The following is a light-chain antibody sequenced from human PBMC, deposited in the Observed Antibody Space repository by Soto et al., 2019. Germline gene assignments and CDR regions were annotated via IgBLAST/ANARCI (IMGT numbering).Light chain of an antibody. CDR3: QSYDSSLTGYV. V-gene: IGLV1-40*01. Sequence: QSVLRQPPSVCWAPGHRVTISCTGSSSNIGAGYDVHWYQQLPGTAPKLLIYANTNRPSGVPGRFSGSKSGTSASLAITGLQAEDEADYYCQSYDSSLTGYVFGTGTKVTVL. CDR2: ANT. CDR1: SSNIGAGYD. J-gene: IGLJ1*01.